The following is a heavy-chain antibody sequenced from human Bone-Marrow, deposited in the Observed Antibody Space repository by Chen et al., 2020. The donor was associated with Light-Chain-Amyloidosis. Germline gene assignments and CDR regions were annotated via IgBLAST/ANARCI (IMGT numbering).Heavy chain of an antibody. V-gene: IGHV3-30-3*01. Sequence: QVQLVESGGGVVQPGRSLGLSCSAPGFTFSRYAMHWVRQAPGKGLEWVAVISYDGYNKYYADSVKGRFTISRDNSRNTLSLQMSSLRAEDTAVYYCARDYGDFDWYFDLWGRGTLVTVSS. CDR3: ARDYGDFDWYFDL. CDR1: GFTFSRYA. CDR2: ISYDGYNK. J-gene: IGHJ2*01. D-gene: IGHD4-17*01.